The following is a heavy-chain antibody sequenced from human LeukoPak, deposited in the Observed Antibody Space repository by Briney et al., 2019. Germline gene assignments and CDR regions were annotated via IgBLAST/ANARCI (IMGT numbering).Heavy chain of an antibody. J-gene: IGHJ4*02. D-gene: IGHD6-13*01. V-gene: IGHV3-30*02. CDR3: ARRAAAGGWIFDY. CDR2: IRYDGSNK. Sequence: GGSLRLSCAASGFTFSSYGMHWVRQAPGKGLEWVAFIRYDGSNKYYADSVKGRFTISRDNSKNTLYLQMSSLRAEDTAVYYCARRAAAGGWIFDYWGQGTLVTVSS. CDR1: GFTFSSYG.